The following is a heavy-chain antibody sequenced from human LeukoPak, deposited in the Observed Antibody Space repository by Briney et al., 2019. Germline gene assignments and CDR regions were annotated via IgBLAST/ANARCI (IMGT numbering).Heavy chain of an antibody. CDR2: ISSSSSYT. CDR1: GFTFSDYY. CDR3: ARDGGYSGYEQDDAFDI. J-gene: IGHJ3*02. Sequence: MAGGSLRLSCAASGFTFSDYYMSWIRQAPGKGLEWVSYISSSSSYTNYADSVKGRFTISRDNAKNSLYLQMNSLRAEDTAVYYCARDGGYSGYEQDDAFDIWGQGTMVTVSS. D-gene: IGHD5-12*01. V-gene: IGHV3-11*06.